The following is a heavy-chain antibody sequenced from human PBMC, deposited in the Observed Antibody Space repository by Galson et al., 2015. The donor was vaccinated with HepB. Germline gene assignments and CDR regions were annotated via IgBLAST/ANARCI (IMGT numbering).Heavy chain of an antibody. CDR1: GLTFSSYA. Sequence: SLRLSCAASGLTFSSYAMSWVRQAPGKGLEWVSAISGSGGSTYYADSVKGRFTISRDNSKNTLYLQMNSLRAEDTAVYYCAKSGGKGAHMVTPFDYWGQGTLVTVSS. J-gene: IGHJ4*02. D-gene: IGHD4-23*01. CDR2: ISGSGGST. V-gene: IGHV3-23*01. CDR3: AKSGGKGAHMVTPFDY.